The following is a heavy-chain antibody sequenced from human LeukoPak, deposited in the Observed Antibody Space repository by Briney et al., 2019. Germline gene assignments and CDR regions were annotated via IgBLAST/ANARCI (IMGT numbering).Heavy chain of an antibody. CDR3: ARALSGCVLCFDY. V-gene: IGHV1-8*01. CDR1: GYTFTGYD. Sequence: GASVKVSCKASGYTFTGYDIYWVRQAPGQGLEWMGWMSPYSGNTGYAQKFQGRVTMTRDTSISTAYMELSTLSSEDTAVYYCARALSGCVLCFDYWGQGSLVTVSS. J-gene: IGHJ4*02. CDR2: MSPYSGNT. D-gene: IGHD6-19*01.